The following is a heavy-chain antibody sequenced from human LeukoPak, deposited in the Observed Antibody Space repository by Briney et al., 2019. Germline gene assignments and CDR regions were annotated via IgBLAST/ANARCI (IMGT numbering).Heavy chain of an antibody. Sequence: QPGGSLRLPCAASGFTFDDYAMHWVRQAPGKGLEWVSLISGDGGRAFYADSVKGRFTISRDNDKNSLFLQMNSLRIEDTALYYCAKDWGITMITWGQGTMVTVSS. CDR2: ISGDGGRA. CDR1: GFTFDDYA. CDR3: AKDWGITMIT. D-gene: IGHD3-22*01. J-gene: IGHJ3*01. V-gene: IGHV3-43*02.